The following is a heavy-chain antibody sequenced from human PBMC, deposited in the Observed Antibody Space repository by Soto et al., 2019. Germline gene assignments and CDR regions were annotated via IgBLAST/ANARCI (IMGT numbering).Heavy chain of an antibody. D-gene: IGHD3-10*01. CDR1: GDSVSSSSVA. CDR3: ARVGAYFGEFDYFDY. J-gene: IGHJ4*02. Sequence: SQTLSLTCVISGDSVSSSSVAWNWVRQSPSRGLEWLGRTYYRSRWYSDFAVSVRGRIVINADTSKNQFSLQLNSVTPEDTAVYYCARVGAYFGEFDYFDYWGQGTPVTVSS. V-gene: IGHV6-1*01. CDR2: TYYRSRWYS.